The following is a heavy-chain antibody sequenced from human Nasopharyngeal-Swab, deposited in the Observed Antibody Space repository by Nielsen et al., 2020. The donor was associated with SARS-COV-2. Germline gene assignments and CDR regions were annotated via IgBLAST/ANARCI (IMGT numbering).Heavy chain of an antibody. Sequence: SGPTLVKPTQTLILTCIFSGFSLSTSGMCVSWIRQPPGKGLEWIGEINHSGSTNYNPSLKSRVTISVDTSKNQFSLKLSSVTAADTAVYYCASCYDFCDYFDYWGQGTLVTVSS. D-gene: IGHD3-3*01. V-gene: IGHV4/OR15-8*01. CDR2: INHSGST. CDR3: ASCYDFCDYFDY. J-gene: IGHJ4*02. CDR1: GFSLSTSGM.